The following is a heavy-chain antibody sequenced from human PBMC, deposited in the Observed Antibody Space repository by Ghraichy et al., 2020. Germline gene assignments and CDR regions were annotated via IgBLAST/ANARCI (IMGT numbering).Heavy chain of an antibody. Sequence: SETLSLTCTVSGGSIISSRYYWGWIRQPPGKGLEWLGSISYSGNTYYNPSLKSRVIIAVDMSKNQFSLKLSSVTATDAAVYYCARQRGRIYNESSGNFDYGGQGTLVTVSS. CDR3: ARQRGRIYNESSGNFDY. D-gene: IGHD3-22*01. CDR2: ISYSGNT. J-gene: IGHJ4*02. V-gene: IGHV4-39*01. CDR1: GGSIISSRYY.